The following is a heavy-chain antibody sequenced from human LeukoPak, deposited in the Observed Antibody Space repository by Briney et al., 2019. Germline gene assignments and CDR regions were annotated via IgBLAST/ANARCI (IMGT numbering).Heavy chain of an antibody. CDR3: ARDPCVAVAGTACFDY. V-gene: IGHV3-30-3*01. Sequence: PGGSLRLSCAASGFTFSSYAMHWVRQAPGKGLEWVAVISYDGSNKYCADSVKGRFTISRDNSKNTLYLQMNSLRAEDTAVYYCARDPCVAVAGTACFDYWGQGTLVTVSS. J-gene: IGHJ4*02. CDR2: ISYDGSNK. D-gene: IGHD6-19*01. CDR1: GFTFSSYA.